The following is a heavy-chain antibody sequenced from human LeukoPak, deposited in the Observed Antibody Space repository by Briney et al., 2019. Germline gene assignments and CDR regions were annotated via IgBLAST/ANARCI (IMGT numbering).Heavy chain of an antibody. V-gene: IGHV3-23*01. J-gene: IGHJ4*02. CDR3: ARRYTVTTVYFFDY. Sequence: GGSLRLSCAASGFTFSSYAMSWFRQAPGKGLEWVSGISDIGRAYYADSVKGRFTISRDNSKNTLYLQMSSLRAEDTAVYFCARRYTVTTVYFFDYWGQGTLVTVSS. D-gene: IGHD4-11*01. CDR2: ISDIGRA. CDR1: GFTFSSYA.